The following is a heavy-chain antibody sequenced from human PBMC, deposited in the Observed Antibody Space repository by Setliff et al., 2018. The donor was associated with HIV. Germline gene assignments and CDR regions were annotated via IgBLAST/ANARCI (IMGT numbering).Heavy chain of an antibody. J-gene: IGHJ6*03. CDR2: ISGSGGST. Sequence: GGSLRLSCAASGLTFSSYAMSWVRQAPGKGLEWVSAISGSGGSTYYADSVKGRLTISRDNSKKPLCLQMNSLRAEDTAVYYCAKGRYSSGANYYYYYMDVWGKGTTVTVSS. CDR1: GLTFSSYA. D-gene: IGHD6-19*01. V-gene: IGHV3-23*01. CDR3: AKGRYSSGANYYYYYMDV.